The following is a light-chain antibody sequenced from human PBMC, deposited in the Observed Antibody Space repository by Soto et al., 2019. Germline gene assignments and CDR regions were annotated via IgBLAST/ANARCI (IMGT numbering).Light chain of an antibody. J-gene: IGKJ4*01. Sequence: AIRMTQSPSSLSASTGDRVTITCRASQAITNNLAWYQQKPGNPPRLLIYEESTLHSGVPSRFSGRKVGTQFILTIDSLQPEDFATYYCQQVKSYPRTFGGGTKVDI. CDR3: QQVKSYPRT. V-gene: IGKV1-8*01. CDR2: EES. CDR1: QAITNN.